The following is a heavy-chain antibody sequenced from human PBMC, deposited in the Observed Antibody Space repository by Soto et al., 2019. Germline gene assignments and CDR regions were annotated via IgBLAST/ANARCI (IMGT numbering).Heavy chain of an antibody. V-gene: IGHV4-31*03. J-gene: IGHJ6*03. CDR2: IYYSGST. CDR1: GGSISSDGYF. D-gene: IGHD2-21*02. CDR3: ARESEHRLPNAYYYYYYMDV. Sequence: NPSETLSLTCTVSGGSISSDGYFWSWVRQHPGKGLEWIGYIYYSGSTYYNPSLKSRVTISVDTSKNQFSLRLNSVTVADTAVYNCARESEHRLPNAYYYYYYMDVWGKGTTVTVSS.